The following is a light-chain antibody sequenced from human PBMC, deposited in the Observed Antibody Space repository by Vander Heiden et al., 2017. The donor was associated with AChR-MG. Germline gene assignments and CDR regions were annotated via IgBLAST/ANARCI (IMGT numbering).Light chain of an antibody. Sequence: QSVLTQPPSTSGTPGQRVTISCSGSSTNIGSNSVSWYQQLPGTAPKLLIFSGDQRPSGVPDRFSGSKSDTSASLTISGLQAEDEADYYCAAWDDSLLGLVFGGGTKLTVL. CDR2: SGD. CDR1: STNIGSNS. CDR3: AAWDDSLLGLV. J-gene: IGLJ3*02. V-gene: IGLV1-44*01.